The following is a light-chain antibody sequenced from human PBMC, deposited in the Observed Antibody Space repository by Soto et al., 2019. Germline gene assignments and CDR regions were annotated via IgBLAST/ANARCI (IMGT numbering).Light chain of an antibody. Sequence: QSALTQPPSAFGSPGQSVTISCTGTSSDVGGYNFVSWYQQHPGKAPKLMIYDVTERPSGVPDRFSGSKSGNTASLTVSGLQGEDEADYYRTSYAGSNIPVLFGGGTKVTVL. CDR2: DVT. CDR3: TSYAGSNIPVL. CDR1: SSDVGGYNF. V-gene: IGLV2-8*01. J-gene: IGLJ2*01.